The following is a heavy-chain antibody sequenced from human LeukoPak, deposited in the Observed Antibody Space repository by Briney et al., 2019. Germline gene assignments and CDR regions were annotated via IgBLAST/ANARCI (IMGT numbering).Heavy chain of an antibody. J-gene: IGHJ5*02. V-gene: IGHV1-69*13. D-gene: IGHD5-12*01. CDR3: AREQWLRRNWFDP. Sequence: ASVKVSCKASGGTFSSYAISWVRQAPGQGLEWMGGIIPIFGTANYAQKFQGRVTITADESTSTAYMELSSLRSEDTAVYYCAREQWLRRNWFDPWGQGTLVTVSS. CDR2: IIPIFGTA. CDR1: GGTFSSYA.